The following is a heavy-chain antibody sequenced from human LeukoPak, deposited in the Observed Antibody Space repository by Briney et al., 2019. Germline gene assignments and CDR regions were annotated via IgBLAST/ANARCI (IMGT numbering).Heavy chain of an antibody. CDR1: GFTFSSYW. D-gene: IGHD5-18*01. Sequence: GGSLRLSCAASGFTFSSYWMSWVRQAPGKGPDFVANIKEEGSEKSYVDSVKGRFTIARDNAKKSVSLQMSSLRVEDTAVYYCARDPGYSAFDVWGQGAMVIVSS. CDR3: ARDPGYSAFDV. CDR2: IKEEGSEK. V-gene: IGHV3-7*01. J-gene: IGHJ3*01.